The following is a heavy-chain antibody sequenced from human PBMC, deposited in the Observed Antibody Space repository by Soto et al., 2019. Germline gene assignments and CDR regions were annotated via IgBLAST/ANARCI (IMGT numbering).Heavy chain of an antibody. CDR2: IVVGSGNT. CDR1: GFTFTSSA. J-gene: IGHJ5*02. Sequence: SVKVSCKASGFTFTSSAVQWVRQARGQRLEWIGWIVVGSGNTNYAQKFQERVTITRDMSTSTAYMELSSLRSEDTAVYYCAEVKHGSSWYSVDAWGQGTLVTVSS. CDR3: AEVKHGSSWYSVDA. D-gene: IGHD6-13*01. V-gene: IGHV1-58*01.